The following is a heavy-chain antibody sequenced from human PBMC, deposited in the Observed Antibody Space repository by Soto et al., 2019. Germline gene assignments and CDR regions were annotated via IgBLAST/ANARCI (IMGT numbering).Heavy chain of an antibody. CDR1: GFTFSSYG. V-gene: IGHV3-33*01. Sequence: QVQLVESGGGVVQPGRSLRLSCAASGFTFSSYGMHWVRQAPGKGLEWVAVIWYDGSNKYYADSVKGRFTISRDNSKNTLYLQMNSLRAEDTAVYYCARDYSVVCTFDYWGQGTLVTVSS. CDR2: IWYDGSNK. D-gene: IGHD2-8*01. J-gene: IGHJ4*02. CDR3: ARDYSVVCTFDY.